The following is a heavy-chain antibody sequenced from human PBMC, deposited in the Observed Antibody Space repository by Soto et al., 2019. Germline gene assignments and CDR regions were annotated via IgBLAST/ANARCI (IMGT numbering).Heavy chain of an antibody. Sequence: QVQLVQSGPEVKRPGASVRISCRTAGYSFKNYAIHWVRQAHGKKLEWMGWSNEGSGNTRYSHKFPCRMSIDRDTTASTSYLDLRSLTSEDTAVYFCARDDRTISGAVTLDYWGPGTLVTVSS. CDR3: ARDDRTISGAVTLDY. V-gene: IGHV1-3*01. D-gene: IGHD3-3*02. J-gene: IGHJ4*02. CDR2: SNEGSGNT. CDR1: GYSFKNYA.